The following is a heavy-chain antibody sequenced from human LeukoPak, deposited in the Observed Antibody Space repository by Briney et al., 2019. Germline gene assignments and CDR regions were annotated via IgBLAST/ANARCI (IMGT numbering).Heavy chain of an antibody. CDR1: GGSISSYY. D-gene: IGHD3-3*01. CDR2: IYTSGST. V-gene: IGHV4-4*07. Sequence: PSETLSLTCTVSGGSISSYYWSWIRQPAGKGLEWIGRIYTSGSTNYNPSLKSRVTMSVDTSKNQFSLKLSSVTAADTAVYYCAGMYYDFWSGYYHPSYFDYWGQGTLVTVSS. J-gene: IGHJ4*02. CDR3: AGMYYDFWSGYYHPSYFDY.